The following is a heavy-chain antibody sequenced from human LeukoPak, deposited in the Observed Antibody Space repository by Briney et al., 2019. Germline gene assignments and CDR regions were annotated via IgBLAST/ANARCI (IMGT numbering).Heavy chain of an antibody. CDR3: ARGLRYCSGGSCYSGFRTVFDY. V-gene: IGHV1-8*01. CDR2: MNPNSGNT. D-gene: IGHD2-15*01. Sequence: ASVKVFCKASGYTFTSYDINWVRQATGQGLEWMGWMNPNSGNTGYAQKFQGRVTMTRNTSISTAYMELSSLRSEDTAVYYCARGLRYCSGGSCYSGFRTVFDYWGQGTLVTVSS. CDR1: GYTFTSYD. J-gene: IGHJ4*02.